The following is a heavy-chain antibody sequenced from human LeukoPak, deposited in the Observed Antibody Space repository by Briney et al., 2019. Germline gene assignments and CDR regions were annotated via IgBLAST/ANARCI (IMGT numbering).Heavy chain of an antibody. Sequence: GSLRLSRAASGFTFSSYSMNWVRQAPGKGLEWVSSISSSSSYIYYADSVKGRFTISRDNAKNSLYLQMNSLRAEDTAVYYCASLFRLRPIDYWGQGTLVTVSS. D-gene: IGHD4-17*01. V-gene: IGHV3-21*01. CDR1: GFTFSSYS. CDR3: ASLFRLRPIDY. J-gene: IGHJ4*02. CDR2: ISSSSSYI.